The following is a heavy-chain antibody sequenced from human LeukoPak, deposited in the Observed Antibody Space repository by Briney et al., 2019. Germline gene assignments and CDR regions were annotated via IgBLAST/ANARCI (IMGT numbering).Heavy chain of an antibody. J-gene: IGHJ4*02. D-gene: IGHD2-15*01. Sequence: GGSLRLSCAASGFTFSSYAMSWVRQAPGKGLEWVSFISGSGITTYYADSVKGRFTISRDNSKNTLYLQMNSLRAEDTAVYYCAKVDCSGGSCYLFDYWGQGTLVTVSS. CDR3: AKVDCSGGSCYLFDY. V-gene: IGHV3-23*01. CDR2: ISGSGITT. CDR1: GFTFSSYA.